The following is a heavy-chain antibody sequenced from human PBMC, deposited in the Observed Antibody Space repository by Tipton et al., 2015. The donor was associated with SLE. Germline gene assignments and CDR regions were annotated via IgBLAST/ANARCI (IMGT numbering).Heavy chain of an antibody. CDR3: ARYSLTNWHLDL. J-gene: IGHJ2*01. D-gene: IGHD2-15*01. V-gene: IGHV4-59*01. CDR2: IYYSGGT. CDR1: GGSMSTYY. Sequence: GLVKPSETLSLTCTVSGGSMSTYYWSWIRLPPGKGLEWIGYIYYSGGTSYNPSLNSRVTISVDTSRNQFSLKLTPVTAADSAVYYCARYSLTNWHLDLWGRGTLVTVSS.